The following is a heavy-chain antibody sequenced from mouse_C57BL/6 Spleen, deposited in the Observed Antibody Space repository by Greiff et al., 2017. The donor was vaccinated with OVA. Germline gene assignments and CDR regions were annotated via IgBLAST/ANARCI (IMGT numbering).Heavy chain of an antibody. J-gene: IGHJ1*03. CDR2: IDPNSGGT. CDR3: ARWITTVVATEYFDV. D-gene: IGHD1-1*01. Sequence: VQLQQSGAELVKPGASVKLSCKASGYTFTSYWMHWVKQRPGRGLEWIGRIDPNSGGTKYNEKFKSKATLTVDKPSSTAYMQLSSLTSEDSAVYYCARWITTVVATEYFDVWGTGTTVTVSS. V-gene: IGHV1-72*01. CDR1: GYTFTSYW.